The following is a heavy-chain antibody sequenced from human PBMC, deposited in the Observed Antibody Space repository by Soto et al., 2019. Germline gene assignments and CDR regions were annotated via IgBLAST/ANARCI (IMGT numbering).Heavy chain of an antibody. CDR3: ARDWAGGNSFLRSFWFDP. CDR1: GFTFSSYA. D-gene: IGHD2-21*02. Sequence: PGGSLRLSCAASGFTFSSYAMHWVRQAPGKGLEWVAVISYDGSNKYYADSVKGRFTISRDNSKNTLYLQMNSLRAEDTAVYYCARDWAGGNSFLRSFWFDPWGQGTLVTVSS. CDR2: ISYDGSNK. J-gene: IGHJ5*02. V-gene: IGHV3-30-3*01.